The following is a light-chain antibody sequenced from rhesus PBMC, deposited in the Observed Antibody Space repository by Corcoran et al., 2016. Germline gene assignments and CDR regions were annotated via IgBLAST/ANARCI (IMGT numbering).Light chain of an antibody. Sequence: DIQMTQSPSSLSASVGDRVTITCRASQGINNDLAWYQQKPGETPKLLIYEASSLQSGIPSRFSGSGSVTDYTLTISSLQSEDIATYFCQPYYSTPFSFGQGTKVDIK. J-gene: IGKJ2*01. CDR2: EAS. V-gene: IGKV1-25*01. CDR1: QGINND. CDR3: QPYYSTPFS.